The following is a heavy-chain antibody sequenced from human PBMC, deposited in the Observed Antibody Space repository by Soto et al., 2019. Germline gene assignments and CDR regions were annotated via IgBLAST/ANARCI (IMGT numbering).Heavy chain of an antibody. CDR1: GFTFSDYA. J-gene: IGHJ4*02. Sequence: EVHLSESGGGVVQPGGSLRLSCVVSGFTFSDYAMAWVRQAPGKGLEWVSEISATGGTTNYADSVKGRYTISSDNSNNTLYLKLTNLRAEDTAMDYGANPSSAGYCSNNSYFDSWGQGALVTVSS. V-gene: IGHV3-23*01. CDR3: ANPSSAGYCSNNSYFDS. D-gene: IGHD4-4*01. CDR2: ISATGGTT.